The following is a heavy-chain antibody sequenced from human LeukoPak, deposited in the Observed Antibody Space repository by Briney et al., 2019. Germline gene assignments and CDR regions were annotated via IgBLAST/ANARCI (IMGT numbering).Heavy chain of an antibody. V-gene: IGHV3-21*01. CDR2: ISSSSSYI. D-gene: IGHD3-22*01. Sequence: GRSLRLSCAASGFTFSSYSMNWVRQAPGKGLEWVSSISSSSSYIYYADSVKGRFTISRDNAKNSLYLQMNGLRAEDTAVYYCARVVTVIVVVTNDAFDIWGQGTMVTVSS. CDR3: ARVVTVIVVVTNDAFDI. J-gene: IGHJ3*02. CDR1: GFTFSSYS.